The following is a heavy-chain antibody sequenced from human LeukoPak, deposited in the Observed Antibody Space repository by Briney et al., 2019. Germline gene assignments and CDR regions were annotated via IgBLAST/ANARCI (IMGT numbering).Heavy chain of an antibody. V-gene: IGHV3-21*01. CDR2: ISSSSYI. CDR1: GFTFSSYS. Sequence: PGGSLRLSCAASGFTFSSYSMNWVRQAPGKGLEWVSSISSSSYIYYADSVKGRFTISRDNAKNSLYLQMNSLRAEDTAVYYCARGVNYDFWSGYSSYYFDYWGQGTLVTVSS. J-gene: IGHJ4*02. CDR3: ARGVNYDFWSGYSSYYFDY. D-gene: IGHD3-3*01.